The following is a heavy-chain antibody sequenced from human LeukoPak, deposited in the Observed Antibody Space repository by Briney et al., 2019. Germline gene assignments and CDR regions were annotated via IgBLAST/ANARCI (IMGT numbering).Heavy chain of an antibody. CDR1: GFTFSSYA. CDR3: ARRGSSGFYYYYMDV. V-gene: IGHV3-23*01. CDR2: ISGGGGST. J-gene: IGHJ6*03. Sequence: GGSLRLSCAASGFTFSSYAMSWVRQAPGKGLEWVSAISGGGGSTYYADSVKGRFTISRDNSKNTLYLQMNSLRAEDTAVYYCARRGSSGFYYYYMDVWGKGTTVTVSS. D-gene: IGHD6-6*01.